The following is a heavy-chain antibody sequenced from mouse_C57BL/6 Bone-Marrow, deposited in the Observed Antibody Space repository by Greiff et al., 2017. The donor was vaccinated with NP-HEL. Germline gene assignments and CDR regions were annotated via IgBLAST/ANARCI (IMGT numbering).Heavy chain of an antibody. CDR2: INPNNGGT. D-gene: IGHD2-3*01. V-gene: IGHV1-18*01. Sequence: EVQLQQSGPELVKPGASVKIPCKASGYTFTDYNMDWVKQSHGKSLEWIGVINPNNGGTIYNQKFKGKATLTVDKSSSTAYMELRSLTSEDTAVYYCIQRGIYDAWFAYWGQGTLVTVSA. J-gene: IGHJ3*01. CDR1: GYTFTDYN. CDR3: IQRGIYDAWFAY.